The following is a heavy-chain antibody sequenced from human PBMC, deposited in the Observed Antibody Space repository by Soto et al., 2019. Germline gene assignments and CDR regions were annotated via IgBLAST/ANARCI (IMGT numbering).Heavy chain of an antibody. J-gene: IGHJ4*02. D-gene: IGHD5-12*01. CDR2: INPNSGGT. Sequence: ASVTVSCKASGGTFSSYAIRWVRQAPGQGLERMGWINPNSGGTNYAQKLQGRVTMTTDTPISTAYMELSRLRSDDTAVYYCARFGIVATTYPFDYWGQGTLVTVSS. CDR1: GGTFSSYA. V-gene: IGHV1-2*02. CDR3: ARFGIVATTYPFDY.